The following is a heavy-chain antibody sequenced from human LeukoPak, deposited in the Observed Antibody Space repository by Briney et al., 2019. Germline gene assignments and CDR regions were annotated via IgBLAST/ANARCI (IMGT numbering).Heavy chain of an antibody. D-gene: IGHD1-1*01. CDR1: GGSISSGGHY. CDR3: ARVRMATTAVDY. Sequence: SETLSLTCTVSGGSISSGGHYWSWIRQHPGKGLEWIGYIYYSGSTYYNPSLKSRVTISVDTSKNQFSLKLSSVTAADTAVYYCARVRMATTAVDYWGQGTLVTVSS. V-gene: IGHV4-31*03. J-gene: IGHJ4*02. CDR2: IYYSGST.